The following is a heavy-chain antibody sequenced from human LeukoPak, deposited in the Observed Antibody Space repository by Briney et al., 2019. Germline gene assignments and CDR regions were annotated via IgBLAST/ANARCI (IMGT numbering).Heavy chain of an antibody. Sequence: ASVKVSCKASGYTFTSYGISWVRQAPGQRLEWMGWISAYNGNTNYAQKLQGRVTMTTDTSTSTAYMELRSLRSDDTAVYYCARGAMTTVTMPYYYYYGMDVWGQGTTVTVSS. D-gene: IGHD4-17*01. J-gene: IGHJ6*02. V-gene: IGHV1-18*01. CDR2: ISAYNGNT. CDR1: GYTFTSYG. CDR3: ARGAMTTVTMPYYYYYGMDV.